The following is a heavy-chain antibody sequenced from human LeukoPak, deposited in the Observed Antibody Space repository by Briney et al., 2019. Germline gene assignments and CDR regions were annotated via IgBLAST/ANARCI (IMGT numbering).Heavy chain of an antibody. CDR3: ARDTLITFDY. V-gene: IGHV3-7*01. D-gene: IGHD3-16*01. CDR1: GFTFISYW. CDR2: IKQDGSEK. Sequence: PGGSLRLSCAASGFTFISYWLSWVGQAPGKGLEWVANIKQDGSEKYYVDSVKGRFTISRDNAKNSLYLQMNSLRAEDTAVYYCARDTLITFDYWGQGTLVTVSS. J-gene: IGHJ4*02.